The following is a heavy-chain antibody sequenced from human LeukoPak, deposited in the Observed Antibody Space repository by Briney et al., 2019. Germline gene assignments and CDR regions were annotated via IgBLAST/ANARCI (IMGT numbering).Heavy chain of an antibody. Sequence: GGSLRLSCAASGFTFSNAWMSWVRQAPGKGLEWVSAISGSGGSTYYADSVKGRFTISRDNSKNTLYLQMNSLRAEDTAVYYCAKDPLGYYHNTWGQGTLVTVSS. V-gene: IGHV3-23*01. J-gene: IGHJ5*02. CDR2: ISGSGGST. CDR3: AKDPLGYYHNT. D-gene: IGHD3-3*01. CDR1: GFTFSNAW.